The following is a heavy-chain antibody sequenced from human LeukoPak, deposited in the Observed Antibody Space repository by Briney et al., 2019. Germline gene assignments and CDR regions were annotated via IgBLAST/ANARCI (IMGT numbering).Heavy chain of an antibody. CDR2: INSDERST. J-gene: IGHJ3*01. Sequence: TGGPPRLSCAASGFTFSRYWMHWVRQGPGKGLVWVSRINSDERSTSYADSVKGRFTISRDNAKNTLYLQMNSLRAEDTAVYYCSGYSSADALDVWGQGTMVTVSS. D-gene: IGHD6-19*01. CDR3: SGYSSADALDV. CDR1: GFTFSRYW. V-gene: IGHV3-74*01.